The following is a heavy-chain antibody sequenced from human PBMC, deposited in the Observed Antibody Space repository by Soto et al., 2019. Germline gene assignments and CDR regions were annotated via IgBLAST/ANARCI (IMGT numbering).Heavy chain of an antibody. Sequence: GASVKVSCTASGYTFTSYDINWVRQATGQGLEWMGWMNPNSGNTGYAQKFQGRVTMTRNTSISTAYMELSSLRSEDTAVYYCARVGYCTNGVCYAYFDYWGQGTLVTVSS. CDR1: GYTFTSYD. CDR2: MNPNSGNT. D-gene: IGHD2-8*01. J-gene: IGHJ4*02. V-gene: IGHV1-8*01. CDR3: ARVGYCTNGVCYAYFDY.